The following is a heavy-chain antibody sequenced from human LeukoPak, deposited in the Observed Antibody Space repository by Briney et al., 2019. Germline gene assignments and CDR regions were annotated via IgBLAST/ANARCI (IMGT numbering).Heavy chain of an antibody. CDR1: GFTFDDYA. D-gene: IGHD3-10*01. V-gene: IGHV3-9*01. Sequence: GGSLRLSCAASGFTFDDYAMHWVRQAPGKGLEWVSGISWNSGSIGYADSVKGRFTISRDNAKNSLYLQMNSLRAEDTALYYCAKDDYYYGSGPGGYWGQGTLVTVSS. CDR2: ISWNSGSI. CDR3: AKDDYYYGSGPGGY. J-gene: IGHJ4*02.